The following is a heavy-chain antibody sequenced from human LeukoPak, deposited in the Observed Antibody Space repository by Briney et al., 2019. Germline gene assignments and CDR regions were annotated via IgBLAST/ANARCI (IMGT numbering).Heavy chain of an antibody. J-gene: IGHJ3*02. Sequence: ASVKVSCKASGYTFTDYYIHWVRQAPGQGLEWMGWVNPKSGATHYSQKFQGRVSLTRETSIITAYMDLSRLRSDDTAMYYCTRLDYSGNSAFTFDIWGQGTMVTVSS. CDR2: VNPKSGAT. V-gene: IGHV1-2*02. D-gene: IGHD4-23*01. CDR1: GYTFTDYY. CDR3: TRLDYSGNSAFTFDI.